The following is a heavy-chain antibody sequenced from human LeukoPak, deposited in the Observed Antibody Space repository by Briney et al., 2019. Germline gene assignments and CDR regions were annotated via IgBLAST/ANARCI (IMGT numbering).Heavy chain of an antibody. D-gene: IGHD6-13*01. CDR3: ARSVGAAALQVPFDY. CDR2: IIPIFGTA. CDR1: GGTFSSYA. J-gene: IGHJ4*02. V-gene: IGHV1-69*05. Sequence: SVKVSCKASGGTFSSYAISWVRQAPGQGLEWMGGIIPIFGTANYAQKFQGRVTMTRDTSISTAYMELSRLRSDDTAVYYCARSVGAAALQVPFDYWGQGTLVTVSS.